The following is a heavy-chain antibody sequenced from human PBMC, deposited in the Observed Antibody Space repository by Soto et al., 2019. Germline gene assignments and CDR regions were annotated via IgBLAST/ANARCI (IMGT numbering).Heavy chain of an antibody. CDR2: IIPIFGTV. D-gene: IGHD5-12*01. CDR1: GGTFSSYA. Sequence: QVQLVQSGAEVKKPGSSVKVSCKASGGTFSSYAISWVRQAPGQGLEWMGGIIPIFGTVNYAQKFQGRVTITADESTSTAYMELSSLRSEDTAVYYCARGNHRWLQLWYFDLWGRGILVTVSS. V-gene: IGHV1-69*12. CDR3: ARGNHRWLQLWYFDL. J-gene: IGHJ2*01.